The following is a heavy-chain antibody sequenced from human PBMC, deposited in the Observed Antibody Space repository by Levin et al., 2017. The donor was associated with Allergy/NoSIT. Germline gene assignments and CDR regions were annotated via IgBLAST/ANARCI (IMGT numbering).Heavy chain of an antibody. Sequence: GESLKISCAASGFIFSDHYIDWVRQSPGKGLEWVGRATNQATYYATEYAPSVKGRFTISRDDSENSVYLQMNSLTYEDSAVYYCVRAPGNTLQFRYFDYWGLGARVTVSS. J-gene: IGHJ4*02. CDR1: GFIFSDHY. CDR3: VRAPGNTLQFRYFDY. V-gene: IGHV3-72*01. CDR2: ATNQATYYAT. D-gene: IGHD1-14*01.